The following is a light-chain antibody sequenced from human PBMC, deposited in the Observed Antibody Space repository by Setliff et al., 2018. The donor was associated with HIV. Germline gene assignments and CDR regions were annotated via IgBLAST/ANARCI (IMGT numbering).Light chain of an antibody. V-gene: IGLV2-14*03. CDR1: SSDVGVYNF. CDR2: DVN. J-gene: IGLJ1*01. Sequence: QSALTQPASVSGSPGQSITISCTGTSSDVGVYNFVSWYQQHPGKAPKLIIYDVNNRPSGVSNRFSGSKSGNTASLTISGLQAEDEADYYCSSYTSASAYVFGTGTKVTVL. CDR3: SSYTSASAYV.